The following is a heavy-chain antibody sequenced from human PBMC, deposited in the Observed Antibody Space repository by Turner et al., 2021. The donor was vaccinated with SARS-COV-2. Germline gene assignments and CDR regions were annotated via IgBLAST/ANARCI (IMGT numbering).Heavy chain of an antibody. CDR3: ARELTNNWFDP. V-gene: IGHV4-59*01. Sequence: QVLLQASGPGLVKPSETLSLTCTVSGASISSYYWAWIRQPPGKRLEWIGYIYYRGSTNYNPSLKSRVTISVDTSKNQFSLKLTSVTAADTAVYFCARELTNNWFDPWGQGTLVTDSS. CDR1: GASISSYY. J-gene: IGHJ5*02. D-gene: IGHD3-10*01. CDR2: IYYRGST.